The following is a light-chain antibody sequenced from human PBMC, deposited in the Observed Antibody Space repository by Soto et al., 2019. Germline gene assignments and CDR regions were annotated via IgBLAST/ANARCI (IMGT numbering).Light chain of an antibody. CDR2: EGS. V-gene: IGKV1-5*03. CDR3: QQYDTYTRT. CDR1: QSVSNW. J-gene: IGKJ1*01. Sequence: DIQMTQSPSALSASVGDRVTITCRASQSVSNWLDWYRQKQGEAPKLLIYEGSTLESGVQSRFSGGGSRTEAAFSFIVRHPDDFATFYCQQYDTYTRTFGQGTKVEVK.